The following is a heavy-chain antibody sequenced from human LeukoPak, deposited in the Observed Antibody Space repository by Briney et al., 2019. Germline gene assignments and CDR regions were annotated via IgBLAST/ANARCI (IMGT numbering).Heavy chain of an antibody. CDR2: ISYDGSNK. J-gene: IGHJ4*02. CDR3: ASRSDRYCSSNSCYTEDY. D-gene: IGHD2-2*02. V-gene: IGHV3-30*01. Sequence: GGSLRLSCAASGFTFSSYAMHWVRQAPGKGLEWVAVISYDGSNKYYADSVKGRFTISRDNSKNTLYLQMNSLRAEDTAVYYCASRSDRYCSSNSCYTEDYWGQGTLVTVSS. CDR1: GFTFSSYA.